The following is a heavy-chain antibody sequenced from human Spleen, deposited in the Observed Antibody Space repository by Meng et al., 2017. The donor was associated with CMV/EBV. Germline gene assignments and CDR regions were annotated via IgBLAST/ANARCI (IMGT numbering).Heavy chain of an antibody. CDR1: GFTFSSYG. V-gene: IGHV3-30*02. CDR3: ARWGTPLTGNAFDV. J-gene: IGHJ3*01. Sequence: GESLKISCAASGFTFSSYGMHWVRQAPGKGLEWVAFIRYDGSNKYYANSMKGRFTISRDNSKNTLYLQINSLRSEDTALYYCARWGTPLTGNAFDVWGQGTMVTVSS. D-gene: IGHD3-9*01. CDR2: IRYDGSNK.